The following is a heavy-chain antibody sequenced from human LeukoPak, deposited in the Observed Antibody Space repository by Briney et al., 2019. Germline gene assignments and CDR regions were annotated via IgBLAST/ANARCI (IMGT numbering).Heavy chain of an antibody. CDR1: NASINSYY. V-gene: IGHV4-59*01. J-gene: IGHJ4*02. Sequence: SETLSLTCAVSNASINSYYWSWIRQPPGKGLEWIGYTYYRGSTNYNPSLKSRVTISLDTSKNQFSLKLSSVTAADTAVYYCARDRGYYDSSGYLTYWGQGTLVTVSS. D-gene: IGHD3-22*01. CDR3: ARDRGYYDSSGYLTY. CDR2: TYYRGST.